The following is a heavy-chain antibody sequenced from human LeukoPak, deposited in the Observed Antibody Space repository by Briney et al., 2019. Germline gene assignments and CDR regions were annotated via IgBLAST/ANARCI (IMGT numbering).Heavy chain of an antibody. J-gene: IGHJ5*02. CDR1: GFIVRATY. Sequence: PGGSLRLSCAASGFIVRATYMSWVRQAPGKGLEWVSVIYGADKTNYADSVKGRFTISRDNAKNSLYLQMNSLRAEDTAVYYCARDVVTMVRGASTMYNWFDPWGQGTLVTVSS. CDR3: ARDVVTMVRGASTMYNWFDP. V-gene: IGHV3-66*01. D-gene: IGHD3-10*01. CDR2: IYGADKT.